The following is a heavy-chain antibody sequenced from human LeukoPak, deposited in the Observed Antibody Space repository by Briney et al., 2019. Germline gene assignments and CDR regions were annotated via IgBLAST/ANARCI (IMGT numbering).Heavy chain of an antibody. D-gene: IGHD3-22*01. CDR1: GFTFSTYT. CDR3: ARKAYDSSAYYSFDY. Sequence: GGSLRLSCAASGFTFSTYTMNWVRRAPGKGLEWLSYISYSSGTIYYADSVKGRFTISRDNAKDSLYLQMNSLTDGDTAVYYCARKAYDSSAYYSFDYWGQGTLASVSS. J-gene: IGHJ4*02. CDR2: ISYSSGTI. V-gene: IGHV3-48*02.